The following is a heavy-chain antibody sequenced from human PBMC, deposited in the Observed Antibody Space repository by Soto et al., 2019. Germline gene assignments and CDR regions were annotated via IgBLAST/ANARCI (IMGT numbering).Heavy chain of an antibody. CDR3: AKTRGYSGSYYRAFDI. Sequence: GGSLRLSCAASGFTFSSYAMRWVRQAPGKGLEWVSAISGSGGSTYYADSVKGRFTISRDNSKNTLYLQMNSLRAEDTAVYYCAKTRGYSGSYYRAFDIWGQGTMVTVSS. J-gene: IGHJ3*02. D-gene: IGHD1-26*01. CDR1: GFTFSSYA. V-gene: IGHV3-23*01. CDR2: ISGSGGST.